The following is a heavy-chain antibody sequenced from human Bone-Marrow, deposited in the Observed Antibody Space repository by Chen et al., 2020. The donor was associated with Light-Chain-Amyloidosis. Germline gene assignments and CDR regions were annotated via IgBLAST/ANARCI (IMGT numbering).Heavy chain of an antibody. CDR3: TRQTVSCHDY. Sequence: EVQLVESGGGLVQPGGSLKLSCAASGFSLSDSHMHWVRQASGRGLEWVGHIRNKEDNYATAYAASVKGRFTISRDESKNMAYLQMNSLKTEDAAVYYCTRQTVSCHDYWGQGTLVTVSS. CDR2: IRNKEDNYAT. CDR1: GFSLSDSH. D-gene: IGHD2-15*01. V-gene: IGHV3-73*02. J-gene: IGHJ4*02.